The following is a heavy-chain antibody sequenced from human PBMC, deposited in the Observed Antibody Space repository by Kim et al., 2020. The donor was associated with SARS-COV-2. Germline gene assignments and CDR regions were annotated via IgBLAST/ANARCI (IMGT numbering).Heavy chain of an antibody. J-gene: IGHJ4*02. D-gene: IGHD3-3*01. CDR3: ARHPVYYDFWSGYSKYFDY. CDR2: IYYSGST. Sequence: SETLSLTCTVSGGSISSSSYHWGWIRQPPGKGLEWIGSIYYSGSTYYNPSLKSRVTISIDTSNNQFSLKLSSLTAADTAVYYCARHPVYYDFWSGYSKYFDYWGQGTLVTVSS. V-gene: IGHV4-39*01. CDR1: GGSISSSSYH.